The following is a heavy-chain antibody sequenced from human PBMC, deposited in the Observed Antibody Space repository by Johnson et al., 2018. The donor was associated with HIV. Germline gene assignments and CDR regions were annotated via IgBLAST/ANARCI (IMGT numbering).Heavy chain of an antibody. D-gene: IGHD3-16*01. V-gene: IGHV3-9*01. CDR1: GFTFDDYA. CDR2: ISWNLRSI. J-gene: IGHJ3*02. Sequence: VESGGGLVQPGRSLRLSCAASGFTFDDYAMHWVRQAPGKGLEWVSGISWNLRSIGYADSVKGRFTIDRDNAKNSLYLQMNSLRAEDTALYYCAKDASTLGGDAFDIWGQGTMVTVSS. CDR3: AKDASTLGGDAFDI.